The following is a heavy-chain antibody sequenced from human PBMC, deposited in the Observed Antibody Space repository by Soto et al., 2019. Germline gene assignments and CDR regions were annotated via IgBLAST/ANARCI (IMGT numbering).Heavy chain of an antibody. D-gene: IGHD1-1*01. J-gene: IGHJ4*02. Sequence: PGGSLRLSCAASGFTFSSYAMHWVRQAPGKGLEWVAVISYDGSNKYYADSVKGRFTISRDNSKNTLYLQMNSLRAEDTAVYYCARESKEHTYQYDYWGQGTLVTVSS. CDR3: ARESKEHTYQYDY. CDR2: ISYDGSNK. V-gene: IGHV3-30-3*01. CDR1: GFTFSSYA.